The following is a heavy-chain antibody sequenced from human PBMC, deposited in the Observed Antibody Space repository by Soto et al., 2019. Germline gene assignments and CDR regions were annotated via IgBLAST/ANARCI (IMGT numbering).Heavy chain of an antibody. D-gene: IGHD3-22*01. CDR1: GFTFSSYG. CDR2: ISYDGSNK. CDR3: AKDSGLDTMIVVVTPGAFDI. V-gene: IGHV3-30*18. Sequence: PGGSLRLSCADSGFTFSSYGMHWVRQAPGKGLEWVAVISYDGSNKYYADSVKGRFTISRDNSKNTLYLQMNSLRAEDTAVYYCAKDSGLDTMIVVVTPGAFDIWGQGTMVTVSS. J-gene: IGHJ3*02.